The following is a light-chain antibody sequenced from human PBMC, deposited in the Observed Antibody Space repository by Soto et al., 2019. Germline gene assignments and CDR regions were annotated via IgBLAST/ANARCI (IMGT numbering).Light chain of an antibody. CDR2: EVS. CDR1: SSDVGGYNY. CDR3: SSYAGSNNLV. Sequence: QSALTQPPSASGSPGQSVTISCTGTSSDVGGYNYVSWYQQHPGKAPKLMIYEVSERPSGVPDRFSGSKSGNTASLTVSGXXXXXXXDYYCSSYAGSNNLVFGGGTKLTV. V-gene: IGLV2-8*01. J-gene: IGLJ3*02.